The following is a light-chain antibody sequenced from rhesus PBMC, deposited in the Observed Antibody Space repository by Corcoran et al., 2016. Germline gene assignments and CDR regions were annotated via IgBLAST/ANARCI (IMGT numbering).Light chain of an antibody. CDR2: EVY. V-gene: IGKV2-104*02. CDR1: QSLLESGGKSY. CDR3: MQGIQLPWT. J-gene: IGKJ1*01. Sequence: DIVMTQTPLSLPVTPGEPASISCRSSQSLLESGGKSYLYWYLQKPGQSPQSLIHEVYNRAFGVPDRLRGSGSGTDFTLKISRVEAEDVGVYYCMQGIQLPWTFGQGTKVEIK.